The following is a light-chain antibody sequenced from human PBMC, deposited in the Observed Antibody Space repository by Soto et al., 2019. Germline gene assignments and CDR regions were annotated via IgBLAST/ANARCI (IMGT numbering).Light chain of an antibody. J-gene: IGLJ1*01. CDR3: QSYENSLSGYV. CDR1: SSNIGAGYD. V-gene: IGLV1-40*01. CDR2: RNS. Sequence: QSVLTQPPSVSGAPGQRVTISCTGSSSNIGAGYDVHWYQQLPGTAPKLLIYRNSNRPSGVPDRFSGSTSGTSASLAITGLQAEDEADYYCQSYENSLSGYVFGTGTKLTVL.